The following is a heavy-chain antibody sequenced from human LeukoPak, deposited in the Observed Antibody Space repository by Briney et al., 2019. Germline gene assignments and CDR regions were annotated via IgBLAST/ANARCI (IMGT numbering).Heavy chain of an antibody. CDR1: GDXVSSNSAG. CDR3: ARGRSGWYYFDY. CDR2: TYYRSKWYN. Sequence: SQTLSLTCAISGDXVSSNSAGWNWIRQSPSRGLEWLGRTYYRSKWYNDYAVSVRSRITINPDTSKNQFSLQLDSVTPEDTAVYYRARGRSGWYYFDYWGQGTLVTVSS. V-gene: IGHV6-1*01. D-gene: IGHD6-19*01. J-gene: IGHJ4*02.